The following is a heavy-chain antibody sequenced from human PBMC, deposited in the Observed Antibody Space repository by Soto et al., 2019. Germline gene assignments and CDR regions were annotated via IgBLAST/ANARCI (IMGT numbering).Heavy chain of an antibody. CDR3: ARHDYGIYPY. V-gene: IGHV1-2*02. Sequence: QVQLVQSGTEVKKPGASVKVSCKASGYTVTDYYIHWVRQAPGQGLEWMGWIDPKNGGTIYAQKFQDRVTMTRDTSISAAYLDLSRLTSDDTALYYCARHDYGIYPYWGQGTLVTVSS. CDR2: IDPKNGGT. CDR1: GYTVTDYY. J-gene: IGHJ4*02. D-gene: IGHD1-26*01.